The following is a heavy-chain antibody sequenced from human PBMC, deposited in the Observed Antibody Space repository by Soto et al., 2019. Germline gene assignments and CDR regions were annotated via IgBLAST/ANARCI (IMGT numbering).Heavy chain of an antibody. D-gene: IGHD2-15*01. CDR2: IWYDGSNK. CDR3: ARDCSGGSCTGGFDY. Sequence: QVQLVESGGGVVQPGRSLRLSCAASGFTFSSYGMHWVRQAPGKGLEWVAVIWYDGSNKYYADSVKGRFTSSRDNSKNTLYLQMNSLRAEDTAVYYCARDCSGGSCTGGFDYWGQGTLVTVSS. V-gene: IGHV3-33*01. J-gene: IGHJ4*02. CDR1: GFTFSSYG.